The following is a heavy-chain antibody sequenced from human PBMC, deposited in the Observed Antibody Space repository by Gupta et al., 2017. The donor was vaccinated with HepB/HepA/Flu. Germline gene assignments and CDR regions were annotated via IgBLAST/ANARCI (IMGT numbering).Heavy chain of an antibody. V-gene: IGHV3-23*01. CDR2: ISDSDSGTST. Sequence: EVQLLEYGGGLVQPGEFLTLSCAASGLNFWNYARTWVRQAPGKGLEWVSTISDSDSGTSTYYSDSVKGRLTVTRDDSKSTLYLHMSSLRVEDTALYVCAKPAEWGTCTHDCFAASWGQGTLVTVSS. CDR1: GLNFWNYA. D-gene: IGHD1-14*01. J-gene: IGHJ5*02. CDR3: AKPAEWGTCTHDCFAAS.